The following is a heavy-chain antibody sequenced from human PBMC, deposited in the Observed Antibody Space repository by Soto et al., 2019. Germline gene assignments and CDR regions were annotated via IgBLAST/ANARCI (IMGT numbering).Heavy chain of an antibody. CDR2: ISSSSSHI. J-gene: IGHJ4*02. CDR1: GFTFISYA. Sequence: GGSLRLSCTASGFTFISYAMNWVRQAPGKGLEWVSSISSSSSHIYYVDSVKGRFTVSRDNAKNSVFLQMNSLRAEDTAVYYCTREITASDYWGQGNLVTVSS. V-gene: IGHV3-21*01. CDR3: TREITASDY.